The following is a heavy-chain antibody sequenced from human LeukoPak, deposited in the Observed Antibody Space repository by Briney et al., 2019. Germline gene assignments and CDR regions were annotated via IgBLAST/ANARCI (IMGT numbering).Heavy chain of an antibody. CDR1: GFTFSNYA. CDR2: IGGRDGGT. V-gene: IGHV3-23*01. CDR3: AKWGDYDILTGYYDPDY. D-gene: IGHD3-9*01. J-gene: IGHJ4*02. Sequence: GGSLRLSCVASGFTFSNYAMSWVRQAPGKGLQWVSAIGGRDGGTYYADSVKGRFTVSRDNSKNTLYLQMNILRAEDTAVYYCAKWGDYDILTGYYDPDYWGQGTLVTVSS.